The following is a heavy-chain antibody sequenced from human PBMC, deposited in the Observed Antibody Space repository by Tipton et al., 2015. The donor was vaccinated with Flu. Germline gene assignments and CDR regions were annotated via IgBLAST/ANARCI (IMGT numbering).Heavy chain of an antibody. CDR1: GEPLGTHY. V-gene: IGHV4-4*07. CDR3: ARVGVVTPFDY. D-gene: IGHD4-23*01. Sequence: TLSLTCTVSGEPLGTHYWSWIRQPAGKGLEWIGRVYPSGSANYNPSLKSRVTISVDTSKNQFSLNLSSVTAADTAVYYCARVGVVTPFDYWGQGTLVTVSS. J-gene: IGHJ4*02. CDR2: VYPSGSA.